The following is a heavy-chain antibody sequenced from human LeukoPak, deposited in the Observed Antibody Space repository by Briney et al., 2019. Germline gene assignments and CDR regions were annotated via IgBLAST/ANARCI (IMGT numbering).Heavy chain of an antibody. D-gene: IGHD6-19*01. CDR2: FRGSGGST. V-gene: IGHV3-23*01. CDR3: AGRIAVAGTLQY. J-gene: IGHJ4*02. Sequence: GGSLRLPCVASGFTFSNYAMSWVRQAPGKGLEWVSVFRGSGGSTDYADSVKGRFTISTNTSKNTLYLEMNSLRVEDTAVYYCAGRIAVAGTLQYWGQGTLVTVSS. CDR1: GFTFSNYA.